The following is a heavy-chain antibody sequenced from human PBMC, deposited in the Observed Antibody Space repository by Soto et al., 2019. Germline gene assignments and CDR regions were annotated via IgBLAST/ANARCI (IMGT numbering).Heavy chain of an antibody. CDR3: ATYESHYDYGDYVLDY. V-gene: IGHV3-30*03. Sequence: GGSLRLSCAASGFTFSSYGMHWVRQAPGKGLEWVAVISYEGSNKDYADSVKGRFTISRDNSKNTLYLQMNSLRAEDTAVYYCATYESHYDYGDYVLDYWGQGTLVTVSS. CDR2: ISYEGSNK. J-gene: IGHJ4*02. CDR1: GFTFSSYG. D-gene: IGHD4-17*01.